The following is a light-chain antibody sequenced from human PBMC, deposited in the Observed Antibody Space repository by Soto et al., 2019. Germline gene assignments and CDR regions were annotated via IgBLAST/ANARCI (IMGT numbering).Light chain of an antibody. J-gene: IGKJ2*01. CDR2: GAS. CDR3: QQYHNWPPQYT. V-gene: IGKV3-15*01. Sequence: EIVMTQSPATLSVSPGERATVSCRASQTINSNLAWYQQKPGQAPRLLIHGASTRATGVPARFSGSGSGTEFTLTRSCLQSEDFAVYYCQQYHNWPPQYTFGQGTKLQI. CDR1: QTINSN.